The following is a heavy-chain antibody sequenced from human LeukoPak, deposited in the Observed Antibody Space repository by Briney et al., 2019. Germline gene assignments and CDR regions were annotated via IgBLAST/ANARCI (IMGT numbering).Heavy chain of an antibody. Sequence: GASVKVSCKASGYTFTSYDINWVRQATGQGLEWMGWMNPNSGNTGYAQKFQGIVTMTRNTSISTAYMELSSLRSKDTPVYYCASSPVTTVEGDNAFDIWGQGQWSPSLQ. D-gene: IGHD4-17*01. CDR1: GYTFTSYD. CDR3: ASSPVTTVEGDNAFDI. J-gene: IGHJ3*02. V-gene: IGHV1-8*01. CDR2: MNPNSGNT.